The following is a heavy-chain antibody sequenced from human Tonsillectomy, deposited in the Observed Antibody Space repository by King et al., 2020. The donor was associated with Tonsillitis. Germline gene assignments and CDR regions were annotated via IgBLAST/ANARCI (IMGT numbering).Heavy chain of an antibody. V-gene: IGHV1-8*01. CDR3: ARGRGGGCSGGSCYYFDY. J-gene: IGHJ4*02. Sequence: QLVQSGAEVKKPGASVKVSCKTSGYTFTNYDINWVRQATGQGLEWMGWMNPNSGNTGYAQKFQGRVTMTRDTSISTAYMELSSLRSEDTAVYYCARGRGGGCSGGSCYYFDYWGQGTLVTVSS. D-gene: IGHD2-15*01. CDR2: MNPNSGNT. CDR1: GYTFTNYD.